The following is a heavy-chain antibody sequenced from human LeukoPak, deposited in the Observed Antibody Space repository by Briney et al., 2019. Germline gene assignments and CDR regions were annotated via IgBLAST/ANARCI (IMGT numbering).Heavy chain of an antibody. Sequence: PSGTLSLTCAVYGGSFRGYYWSWIRQPPGKGLEWIGEINHSGSTNYNPSLKSRVTISVDTSKNQFSLKLSSVTAADTAVYYCAIGLYWAYFYYWGQGTLVTVSS. V-gene: IGHV4-34*01. CDR3: AIGLYWAYFYY. CDR2: INHSGST. J-gene: IGHJ4*02. D-gene: IGHD2-8*02. CDR1: GGSFRGYY.